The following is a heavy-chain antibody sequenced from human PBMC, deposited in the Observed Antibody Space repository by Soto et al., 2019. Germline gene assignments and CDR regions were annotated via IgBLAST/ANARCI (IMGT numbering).Heavy chain of an antibody. CDR2: INPDGSAK. CDR3: ARGPF. V-gene: IGHV3-7*01. J-gene: IGHJ4*02. Sequence: VASGGGVVQPGGSLRLSCAASGFTFSDQWMSWVRQAPGKGLEWVANINPDGSAKSHVDSVEGRFTISRDNAKNSLYLQMKTLRVEDTAVYYCARGPFWGQGTLVTVSS. D-gene: IGHD3-3*02. CDR1: GFTFSDQW.